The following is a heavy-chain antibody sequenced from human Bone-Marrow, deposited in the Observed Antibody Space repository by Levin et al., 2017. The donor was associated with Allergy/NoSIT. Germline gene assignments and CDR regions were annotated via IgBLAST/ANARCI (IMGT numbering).Heavy chain of an antibody. CDR2: MNPKSGDT. CDR3: ATLVVPAQYYDYHGMAV. D-gene: IGHD2-2*01. CDR1: GGIFTSYS. Sequence: RTGGSLRLSCTSSGGIFTSYSINWVRQATGQGLEWMGWMNPKSGDTGYAQKFKGRVTMTRNTALSTAYMELSSLTSDDTAVYYCATLVVPAQYYDYHGMAVWGQGTTVTVSS. V-gene: IGHV1-8*01. J-gene: IGHJ6*02.